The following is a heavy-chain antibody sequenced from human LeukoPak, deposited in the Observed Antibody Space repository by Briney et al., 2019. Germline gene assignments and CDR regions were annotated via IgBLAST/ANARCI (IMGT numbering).Heavy chain of an antibody. CDR2: IKSGADT. D-gene: IGHD6-19*01. Sequence: PGGSLRLSCAASGLTVSSNYMSWVRQAPGKGLEWVSFIKSGADTYYADSVKGRFTISRDNSKNMVYLQMNSLRPEDTAVYYCARVASDSSGWYNFDYWGQGILVTVSS. CDR1: GLTVSSNY. V-gene: IGHV3-53*01. J-gene: IGHJ4*02. CDR3: ARVASDSSGWYNFDY.